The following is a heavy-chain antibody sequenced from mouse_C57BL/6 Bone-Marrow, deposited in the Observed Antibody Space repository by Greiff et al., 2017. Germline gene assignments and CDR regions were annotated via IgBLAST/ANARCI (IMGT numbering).Heavy chain of an antibody. Sequence: QVQLQQSGAELARPGASVKLSCKASGYTFTSYGISWVKQRTGQGLEWIGEIYPRSGNTYYNEKFKGKATLTADKSSSTAYMELRSLTSEDSAVYFCASGGYYGGWGQGTTRTVSS. CDR2: IYPRSGNT. CDR3: ASGGYYGG. V-gene: IGHV1-81*01. D-gene: IGHD2-3*01. J-gene: IGHJ2*01. CDR1: GYTFTSYG.